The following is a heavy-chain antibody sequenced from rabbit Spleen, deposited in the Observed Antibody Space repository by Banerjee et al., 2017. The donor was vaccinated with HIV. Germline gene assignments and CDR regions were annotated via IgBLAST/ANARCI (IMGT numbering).Heavy chain of an antibody. CDR1: GFSFSDTDV. CDR3: ARGLKGGMSDWVQYFNL. J-gene: IGHJ4*01. V-gene: IGHV1S45*01. D-gene: IGHD4-1*01. CDR2: INTATGKA. Sequence: QEQLEESGGGLVKPEGSLTLTCKASGFSFSDTDVMCWVRQAPGKGLEWIACINTATGKAVYASWAKGRFTISKTSSTTVTLQMTSLTAADTAPYFCARGLKGGMSDWVQYFNLWGPGTLVTVS.